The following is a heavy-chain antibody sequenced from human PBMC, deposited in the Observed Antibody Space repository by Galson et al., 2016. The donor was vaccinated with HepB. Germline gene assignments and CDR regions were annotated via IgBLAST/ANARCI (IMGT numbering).Heavy chain of an antibody. D-gene: IGHD6-6*01. V-gene: IGHV4-4*02. Sequence: SETLSLTCTVSGASISSTNWWTWVRQSPEKGLEWIGEVYREGSTNYNPSLKGRVSLSVDKSRNQFFLDLTSLTAADTAVYFCARLSSSSSYLDFWGQGILVTVSS. J-gene: IGHJ4*02. CDR2: VYREGST. CDR3: ARLSSSSSYLDF. CDR1: GASISSTNW.